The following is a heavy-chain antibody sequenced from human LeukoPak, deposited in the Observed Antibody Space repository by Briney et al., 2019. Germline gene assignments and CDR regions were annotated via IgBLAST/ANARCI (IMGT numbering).Heavy chain of an antibody. CDR3: ARVSQTGFTPFDY. CDR2: IYHSGST. D-gene: IGHD1-14*01. V-gene: IGHV4-4*02. CDR1: GGSISSSNW. J-gene: IGHJ4*02. Sequence: SETLSLTCAVSGGSISSSNWWSWVRQPPGKGLEWIGEIYHSGSTNYNPSLKSRVTISVDTSKNHFSLKLSSVTAADTAVYYCARVSQTGFTPFDYWGQGTLVTVSS.